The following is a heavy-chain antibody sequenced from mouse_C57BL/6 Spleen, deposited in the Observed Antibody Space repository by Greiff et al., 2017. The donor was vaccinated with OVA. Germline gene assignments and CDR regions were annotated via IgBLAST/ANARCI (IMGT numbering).Heavy chain of an antibody. CDR3: TAYGRSYDYYDMDY. CDR1: GFTFSNYW. J-gene: IGHJ4*01. CDR2: IRLKSDNYAT. D-gene: IGHD1-1*01. V-gene: IGHV6-3*01. Sequence: EVKLVESGGGLVQPGGSMKLSCVASGFTFSNYWMNWVRQSPEKGLEWVAQIRLKSDNYATHSAVSVKGRFTISRHDSKNSVNMQINNLRAEDTGMYSGTAYGRSYDYYDMDYWGQGTSVTVSS.